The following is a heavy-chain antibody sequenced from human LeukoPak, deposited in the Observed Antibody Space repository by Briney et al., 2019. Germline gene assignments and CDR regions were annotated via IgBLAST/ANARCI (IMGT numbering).Heavy chain of an antibody. CDR3: AKAPVTSCRGAYCYPFDS. D-gene: IGHD2-21*01. Sequence: TGGSLRLSCAASGFTFSSYNMNWVRQAPGKGLDWVAATSSSDAGTYHADSVRGRFTISRDNSKNTLYLQMNSLRAEDAAVYFCAKAPVTSCRGAYCYPFDSWGQGTLVTVSS. J-gene: IGHJ4*02. V-gene: IGHV3-23*01. CDR1: GFTFSSYN. CDR2: TSSSDAGT.